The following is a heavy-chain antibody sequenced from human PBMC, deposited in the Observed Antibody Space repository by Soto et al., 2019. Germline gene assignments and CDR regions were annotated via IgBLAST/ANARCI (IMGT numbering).Heavy chain of an antibody. CDR2: IKSKVDSATT. CDR3: TTDDPINRN. Sequence: GGSLRLSCAASGFTFSNAWMSWVRQAPGKGLEWVGRIKSKVDSATTDYAAPVKGRFSISRDDSRNTPYLQMNSLKIEDTAVYYCTTDDPINRNWGQGTLVTVSS. J-gene: IGHJ4*02. V-gene: IGHV3-15*01. CDR1: GFTFSNAW.